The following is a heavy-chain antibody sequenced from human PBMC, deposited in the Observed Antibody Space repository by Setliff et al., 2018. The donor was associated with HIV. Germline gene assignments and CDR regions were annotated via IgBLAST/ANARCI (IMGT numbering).Heavy chain of an antibody. CDR3: AREGGYYYDSSGYSPHDAFDI. D-gene: IGHD3-22*01. CDR2: IYYSGST. Sequence: SETLSLTCTVSGGSISSGGYYWSWIRQHPGKGQEWIGYIYYSGSTYYNPSLKSRVTISVDTSKNQFSLKLSSVTAADTAVYYCAREGGYYYDSSGYSPHDAFDIWGQGTMVTVS. J-gene: IGHJ3*02. V-gene: IGHV4-31*03. CDR1: GGSISSGGYY.